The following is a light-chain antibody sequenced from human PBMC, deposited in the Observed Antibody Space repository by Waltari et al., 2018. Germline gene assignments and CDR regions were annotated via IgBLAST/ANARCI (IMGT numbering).Light chain of an antibody. CDR3: QQRSNWPPVT. Sequence: EIVLTQSPATLSLSPGERATLSCKASQGVSTSLTWYQQKPGQAPRLPIFDASNRATGIPARFSGSGSGTDFTLTINSLEPEDFAVYYCQQRSNWPPVTFGQGTRLEIK. J-gene: IGKJ5*01. CDR2: DAS. CDR1: QGVSTS. V-gene: IGKV3-11*01.